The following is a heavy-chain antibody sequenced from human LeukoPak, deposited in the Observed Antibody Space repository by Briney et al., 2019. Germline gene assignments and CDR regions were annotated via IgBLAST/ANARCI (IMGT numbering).Heavy chain of an antibody. D-gene: IGHD1-26*01. CDR2: LSSTSGNM. CDR3: ARDAFSGSPIEALDI. V-gene: IGHV3-48*02. J-gene: IGHJ3*02. Sequence: GGSLRLSCAASGFTFSTTPMNWVRQAPGKGLEWVSVLSSTSGNMYYADSVKGRLTISRDKAKNSLFLQMNSLRDEDTAVYYCARDAFSGSPIEALDIWAKGQWSPSLQ. CDR1: GFTFSTTP.